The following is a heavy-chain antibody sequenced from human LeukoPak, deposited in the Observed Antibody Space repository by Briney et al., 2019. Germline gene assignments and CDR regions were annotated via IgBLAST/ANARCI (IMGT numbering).Heavy chain of an antibody. CDR3: AGRDIVVVVSASDY. CDR1: GFTFSNYV. J-gene: IGHJ4*02. V-gene: IGHV3-23*01. Sequence: GGSLRLSCAASGFTFSNYVMIWVRQAPGKGLEWVSVITASGDSTYYGDSVKGRFTMSRDNSKNTVYLQMNSLRVDDTAVYFCAGRDIVVVVSASDYCGQGTLVTVSS. CDR2: ITASGDST. D-gene: IGHD2-15*01.